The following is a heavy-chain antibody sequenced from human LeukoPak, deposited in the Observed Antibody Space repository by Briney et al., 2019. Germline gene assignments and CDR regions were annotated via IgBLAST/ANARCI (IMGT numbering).Heavy chain of an antibody. D-gene: IGHD6-6*01. CDR1: GYTFTSYD. Sequence: ASVKVSCKASGYTFTSYDINWVRQATGQGLEWMGWMNPNSGNTGYAQKFQGRVTITRNTSISTAYMELSSLRSEDTAVYYCARSSIAARPDSYYYYMDVWGKGTTVTVSS. V-gene: IGHV1-8*03. CDR2: MNPNSGNT. J-gene: IGHJ6*03. CDR3: ARSSIAARPDSYYYYMDV.